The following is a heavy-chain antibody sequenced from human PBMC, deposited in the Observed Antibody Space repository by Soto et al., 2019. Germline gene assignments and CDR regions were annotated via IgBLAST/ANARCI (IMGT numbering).Heavy chain of an antibody. J-gene: IGHJ4*02. Sequence: HPGGSLRLSCAASGFTFSSYAMSWVRQAPGKGLEWVSAISGSGGSTYYADSVKGRFTISRDNSKNTLYLQMDSLRAEDTAVYYCAKTSGWDRFTMIVVAYYFDYWGQGTLVTVSS. V-gene: IGHV3-23*01. D-gene: IGHD3-22*01. CDR2: ISGSGGST. CDR3: AKTSGWDRFTMIVVAYYFDY. CDR1: GFTFSSYA.